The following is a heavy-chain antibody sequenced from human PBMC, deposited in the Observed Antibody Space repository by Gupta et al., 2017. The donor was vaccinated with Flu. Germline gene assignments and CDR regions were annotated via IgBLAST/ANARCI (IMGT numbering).Heavy chain of an antibody. CDR2: IKQDGSEK. D-gene: IGHD2-2*01. Sequence: STYWMSWVRQAPGKGLEWVANIKQDGSEKNYGDSVKGRFTISRDNAKNSLYLQMNRLIAEDTAVYYCARLSGCSFTRCYLTLLVVCWGQGPLVLGSS. J-gene: IGHJ1*01. CDR3: ARLSGCSFTRCYLTLLVVC. V-gene: IGHV3-7*01. CDR1: STYW.